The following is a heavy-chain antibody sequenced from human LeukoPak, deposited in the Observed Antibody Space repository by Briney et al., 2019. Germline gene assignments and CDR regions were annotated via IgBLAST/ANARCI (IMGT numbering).Heavy chain of an antibody. CDR1: GFTVSSNF. D-gene: IGHD3-16*01. Sequence: GGSLRLSCAASGFTVSSNFMSWVRQAPGKGLEWVSVIYSGGNTYYADYVKGRFTISRDNSKNTLYLRMNSLRAEDTVVYHCARDRLPPLGAFDIWGQGTMVTVSS. CDR2: IYSGGNT. J-gene: IGHJ3*02. V-gene: IGHV3-66*01. CDR3: ARDRLPPLGAFDI.